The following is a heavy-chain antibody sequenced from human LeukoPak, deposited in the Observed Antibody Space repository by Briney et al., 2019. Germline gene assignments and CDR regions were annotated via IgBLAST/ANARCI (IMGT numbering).Heavy chain of an antibody. CDR1: GGSISSSSYY. CDR2: IYYSGST. J-gene: IGHJ6*03. V-gene: IGHV4-39*07. Sequence: PSETLSLTCTVSGGSISSSSYYWGWIRQPPGKGLEWIGSIYYSGSTYYNPSLKSRVTISVDTSKNQFSLKLSSVTAADTAVYYCARASSGYNYYYYYYMDVWGKGTTVTVSS. CDR3: ARASSGYNYYYYYYMDV. D-gene: IGHD3-22*01.